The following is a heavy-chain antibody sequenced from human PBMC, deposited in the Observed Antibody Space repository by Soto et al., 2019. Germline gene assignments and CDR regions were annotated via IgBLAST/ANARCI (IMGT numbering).Heavy chain of an antibody. V-gene: IGHV4-31*03. CDR2: IYYSGST. CDR3: ARGSYYDSSGYYYPFDY. J-gene: IGHJ4*02. Sequence: PSETLSLTCTVSGGSISSGGFYWSWIRQHPGKGLEWIGYIYYSGSTYYNPSLKSRVTISLDTSKNQFSLKLSSVTAADTAVYYCARGSYYDSSGYYYPFDYWGQGTLVTV. CDR1: GGSISSGGFY. D-gene: IGHD3-22*01.